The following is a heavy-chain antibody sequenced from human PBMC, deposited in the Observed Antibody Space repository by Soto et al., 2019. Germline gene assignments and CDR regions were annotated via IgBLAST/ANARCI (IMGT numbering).Heavy chain of an antibody. V-gene: IGHV1-18*01. Sequence: GESLKISCKASGYTFTSYGISWVRQAPGQGLEWMGWISAYNGNTNYAQKLQGRVTMTTDTSTSTAYMELRSLRSDDTAVYYCARVGVYGPMHGAFDIWGQGTMVTVSS. CDR2: ISAYNGNT. D-gene: IGHD2-8*01. J-gene: IGHJ3*02. CDR1: GYTFTSYG. CDR3: ARVGVYGPMHGAFDI.